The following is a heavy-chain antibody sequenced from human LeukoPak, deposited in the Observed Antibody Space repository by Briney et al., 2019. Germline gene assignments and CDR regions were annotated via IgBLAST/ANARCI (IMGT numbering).Heavy chain of an antibody. D-gene: IGHD3-10*01. CDR3: ARRDYYGSGSYYLGSFDP. Sequence: GESLKISCKGSGYSFTSYWIGGVRQMPGKGLEWMGIIYPGDSDTRYSPSFQGQVTISADKSISTAYLQWSSLKASDTAMYYCARRDYYGSGSYYLGSFDPWGQGTLVTVSS. J-gene: IGHJ5*02. CDR2: IYPGDSDT. CDR1: GYSFTSYW. V-gene: IGHV5-51*01.